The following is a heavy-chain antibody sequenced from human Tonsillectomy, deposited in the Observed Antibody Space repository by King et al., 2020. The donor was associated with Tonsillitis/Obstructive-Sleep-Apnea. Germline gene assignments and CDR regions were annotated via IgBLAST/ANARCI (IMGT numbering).Heavy chain of an antibody. CDR3: ARAEPSCCSTSCPLYYYYMDV. CDR2: INPSGGST. V-gene: IGHV1-46*01. Sequence: QVQLVESGAEVKKPGASVKVSCKASGYTFTSYDMHWVRQAPGQGLEWMGIINPSGGSTSYAQKFQGRVTMTRETSTSTVYMELSSRRSEDTAVYYCARAEPSCCSTSCPLYYYYMDVWGKGTTVTVSS. CDR1: GYTFTSYD. D-gene: IGHD2-2*01. J-gene: IGHJ6*03.